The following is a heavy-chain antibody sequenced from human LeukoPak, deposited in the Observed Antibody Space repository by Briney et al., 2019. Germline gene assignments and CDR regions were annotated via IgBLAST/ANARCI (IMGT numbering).Heavy chain of an antibody. CDR3: ARDREMATTYYGMDV. J-gene: IGHJ6*02. V-gene: IGHV4-59*01. CDR1: GGSISNFY. CDR2: IYYSGST. D-gene: IGHD5-12*01. Sequence: PSETLSLTCTVPGGSISNFYWGWIRQPPGKGLEWIGYIYYSGSTNYNPSLKSRVTISVDTSKNQFSLKLSSVTAADTAVYYCARDREMATTYYGMDVWGQGTTVTVSS.